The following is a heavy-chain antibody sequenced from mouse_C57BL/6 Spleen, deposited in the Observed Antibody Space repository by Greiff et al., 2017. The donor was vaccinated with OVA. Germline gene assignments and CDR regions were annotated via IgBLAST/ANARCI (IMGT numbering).Heavy chain of an antibody. CDR3: ARSQFITTVVARNWYFDV. Sequence: VQLLASGAALVRPGSSVTLSCPASGFTFTNYCLRWAQQSPGHGLEWIGDIYPGGGYTNYNEKFKGQATLTADKSSSTAYMQFSSLTSEDSAIYYCARSQFITTVVARNWYFDVWGTGTTVTGSS. D-gene: IGHD1-1*01. CDR1: GFTFTNYC. CDR2: IYPGGGYT. V-gene: IGHV1-63*01. J-gene: IGHJ1*03.